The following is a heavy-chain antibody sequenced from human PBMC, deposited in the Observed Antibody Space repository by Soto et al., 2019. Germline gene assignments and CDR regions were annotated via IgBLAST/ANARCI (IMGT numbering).Heavy chain of an antibody. CDR2: GSYGGTT. CDR3: ARGATVTQYDY. J-gene: IGHJ4*02. Sequence: QVQLQESGPGLVKPSETLSLTCTVSGVSVSSGSFYWAWIRQPPGKGLEWIGFGSYGGTTNYKPSLKSRVTISVDTSRSQISLKVSSLTAADTAVYYCARGATVTQYDYWGQGTLGTVAS. CDR1: GVSVSSGSFY. D-gene: IGHD4-17*01. V-gene: IGHV4-61*01.